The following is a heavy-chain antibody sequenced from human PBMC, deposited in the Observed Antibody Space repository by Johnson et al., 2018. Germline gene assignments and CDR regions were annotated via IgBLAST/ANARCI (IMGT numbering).Heavy chain of an antibody. Sequence: VQLVESVGGLVQPGGSLRLSCAASGFSFSKYNMNWVRQAPGKGLEWVSYTSNSSSTINYADSVKGRFTISRDNAKNSLYLQMNSLRAEDTAAYYCARREGSRWYGRAFDSWGQGTMVTVSS. CDR1: GFSFSKYN. D-gene: IGHD6-13*01. J-gene: IGHJ3*02. V-gene: IGHV3-48*01. CDR3: ARREGSRWYGRAFDS. CDR2: TSNSSSTI.